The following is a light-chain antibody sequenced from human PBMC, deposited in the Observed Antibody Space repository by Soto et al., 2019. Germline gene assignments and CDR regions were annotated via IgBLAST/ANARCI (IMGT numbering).Light chain of an antibody. J-gene: IGKJ2*01. CDR3: QQHGSSPPVT. V-gene: IGKV3-20*01. CDR2: GAS. CDR1: QSVISNY. Sequence: EIVLTQSPGTLSLSPGERATLSCRASQSVISNYLAWYQQKPGQAPRLLIYGASSRATGIPDRFSGSGSGTDFTLTISRLEPEDFAVYYCQQHGSSPPVTFGQGTKLEIK.